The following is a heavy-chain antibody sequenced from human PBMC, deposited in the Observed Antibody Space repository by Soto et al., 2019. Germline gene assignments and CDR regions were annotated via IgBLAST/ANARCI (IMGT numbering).Heavy chain of an antibody. CDR1: GFTFDDYA. J-gene: IGHJ4*02. CDR2: ITWNRGVI. D-gene: IGHD3-16*01. V-gene: IGHV3-9*01. Sequence: VQLVESGGGLVRPGGSLTLSCEASGFTFDDYAMHWVRQTPEKGLEWVSGITWNRGVIAYAASVRGRFTISRDNAKSFLYLQMDSLRPEDTGFYYCANASYDPSSYFFASWGQGTLVSVSS. CDR3: ANASYDPSSYFFAS.